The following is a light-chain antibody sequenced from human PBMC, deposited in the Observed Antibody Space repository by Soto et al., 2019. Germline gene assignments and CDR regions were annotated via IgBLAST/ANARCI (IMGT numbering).Light chain of an antibody. CDR2: DAS. Sequence: DIHLTQSPSSLSASVGDRVTISCRATQGIGTYLTWYQQKPGRAPNLLIYDASTLQTGAPSRFSGRASATDFTLTISSLHPEDVGTYCCQQTYSTPPWTFGQGTRVQI. V-gene: IGKV1-39*01. CDR3: QQTYSTPPWT. CDR1: QGIGTY. J-gene: IGKJ1*01.